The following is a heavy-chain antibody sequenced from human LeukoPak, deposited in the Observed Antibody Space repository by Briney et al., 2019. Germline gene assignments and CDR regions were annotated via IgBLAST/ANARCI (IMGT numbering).Heavy chain of an antibody. J-gene: IGHJ4*02. D-gene: IGHD3-22*01. CDR2: IYYSGST. CDR3: ARRDYYDGSGYYSFDY. CDR1: GDSITSFY. V-gene: IGHV4-59*01. Sequence: PSETLSLTCTASGDSITSFYWSWIRQPPGKGLEWIGYIYYSGSTNYNPSLKSRVTMSVDTSKNQFSPKLSSVTAADTAVYYCARRDYYDGSGYYSFDYWGQGTLVTVSS.